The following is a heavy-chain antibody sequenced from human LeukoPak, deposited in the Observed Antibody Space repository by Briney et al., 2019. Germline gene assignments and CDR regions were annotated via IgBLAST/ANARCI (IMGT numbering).Heavy chain of an antibody. CDR2: IYYTGST. V-gene: IGHV4-59*08. J-gene: IGHJ6*02. CDR3: ARRTLVRDDNYFGMDV. D-gene: IGHD3-10*01. Sequence: SETLSLTCTVSGGSISSYYWSWIRQPPGKGLEWIGYIYYTGSTINNPSLKSRVTISVDTSKNQFSLKLSSVTAADTAVYYCARRTLVRDDNYFGMDVWGQGTTVSVSS. CDR1: GGSISSYY.